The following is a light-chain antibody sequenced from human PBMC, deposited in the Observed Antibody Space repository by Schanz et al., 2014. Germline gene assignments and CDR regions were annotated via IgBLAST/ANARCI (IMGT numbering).Light chain of an antibody. CDR2: LGS. Sequence: DIVMTQSPLSLPVTPGEPASISCRSSQSLLQSNGYNYLDWYLQKPGQPPQLLIYLGSNRASGVPDRFSGSGSGTDFTLKISRVEAEDVGVYYCMQALQTPPTFGQGTKLEIK. CDR1: QSLLQSNGYNY. J-gene: IGKJ2*01. CDR3: MQALQTPPT. V-gene: IGKV2-28*01.